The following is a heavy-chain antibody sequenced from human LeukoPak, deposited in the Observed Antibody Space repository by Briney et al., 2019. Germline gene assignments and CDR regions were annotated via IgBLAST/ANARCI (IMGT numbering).Heavy chain of an antibody. J-gene: IGHJ5*02. CDR1: GYTLTELS. V-gene: IGHV1-24*01. CDR3: ATSHGVATDWFDP. Sequence: ASVKVSCKVSGYTLTELSMHWVRQAPGKGLEWMGGFDPEDGETIYAQKFQGRVTMTEDTSTDTAYMELSSLRSEDTAMYYCATSHGVATDWFDPWGQGTLVTVSS. D-gene: IGHD5-12*01. CDR2: FDPEDGET.